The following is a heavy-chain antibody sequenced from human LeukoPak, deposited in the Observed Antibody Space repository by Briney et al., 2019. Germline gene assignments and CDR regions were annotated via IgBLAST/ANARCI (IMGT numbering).Heavy chain of an antibody. J-gene: IGHJ4*02. Sequence: PGGSLRLSCAASGFTFSDYDMNWVRQAPGKGPEWVASIRYDGNKTYYADSLKGRFTISRDNSKNTLYLQLNSLGAEDTALYYCANLEDIVVVPTGMGFDYWGQGTLVTVSS. V-gene: IGHV3-30*02. D-gene: IGHD2-2*01. CDR3: ANLEDIVVVPTGMGFDY. CDR1: GFTFSDYD. CDR2: IRYDGNKT.